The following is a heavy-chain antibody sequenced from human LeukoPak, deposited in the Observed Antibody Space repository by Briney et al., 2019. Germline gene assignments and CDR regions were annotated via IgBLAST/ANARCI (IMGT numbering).Heavy chain of an antibody. V-gene: IGHV4-59*01. J-gene: IGHJ6*04. CDR1: GGSISSYY. Sequence: PSETLFLTCTVSGGSISSYYWSWIRQPPGKGLEWIGYIYYSGSTNYNPSLKSRVTISVDTSKNQFSLKLSSVTAADTAVYYCARTTAADQGFYYYYGMDVWGKGTTVTVSS. CDR3: ARTTAADQGFYYYYGMDV. D-gene: IGHD6-13*01. CDR2: IYYSGST.